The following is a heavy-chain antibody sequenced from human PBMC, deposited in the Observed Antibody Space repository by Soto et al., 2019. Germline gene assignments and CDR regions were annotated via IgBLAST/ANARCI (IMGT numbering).Heavy chain of an antibody. J-gene: IGHJ5*02. CDR1: GGSLSSSSYY. CDR2: IYYSGST. Sequence: PSETLSLTCPVSGGSLSSSSYYWGWLRQPPGKGLEWIGSIYYSGSTYYNPSLKSRVTISVDTSKNQFSLKLSSVTAADTAVYYCARSPSGITIFGVVIIPPHNWFDPWGQGTLVTVSS. D-gene: IGHD3-3*01. V-gene: IGHV4-39*01. CDR3: ARSPSGITIFGVVIIPPHNWFDP.